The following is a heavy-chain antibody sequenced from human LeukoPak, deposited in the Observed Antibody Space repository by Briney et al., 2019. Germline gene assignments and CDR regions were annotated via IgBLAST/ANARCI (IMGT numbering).Heavy chain of an antibody. Sequence: PSQTLSFNCTVSGGSISSYYWSWIRQPPGKGLEWIGYIYYSGSTNYNPSLKSRVTISVDTSKNQFSLKLSSVTAADTAVYYCARAPIDYDFWSGYLDIWGQGTMVTVSS. CDR3: ARAPIDYDFWSGYLDI. D-gene: IGHD3-3*01. CDR1: GGSISSYY. V-gene: IGHV4-59*01. CDR2: IYYSGST. J-gene: IGHJ3*02.